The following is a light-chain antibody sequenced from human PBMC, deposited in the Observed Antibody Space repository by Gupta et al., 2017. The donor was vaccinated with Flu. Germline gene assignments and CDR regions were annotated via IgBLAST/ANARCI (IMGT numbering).Light chain of an antibody. CDR3: MRALQTPPT. CDR1: QSILHINGYNY. Sequence: ETVMTQSPLALSVTPGEAASISCKSSQSILHINGYNYLDWYLQKPGQPPQLLIYLASHRAFGVPDWFSGRGAGTIFTLKISRVEDEDVGIYYYMRALQTPPTFGQGTKVEIK. J-gene: IGKJ1*01. V-gene: IGKV2-28*01. CDR2: LAS.